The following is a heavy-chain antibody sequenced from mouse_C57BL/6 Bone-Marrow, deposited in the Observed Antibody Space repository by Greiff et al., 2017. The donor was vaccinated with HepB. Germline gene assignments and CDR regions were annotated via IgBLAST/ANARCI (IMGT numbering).Heavy chain of an antibody. V-gene: IGHV1-15*01. J-gene: IGHJ2*01. Sequence: VQLQQSGAELVRPGASVTLSCKASGYTFTDYEMHWVKQTPVHGLEWIGAIDPETGGTAYNQKFKGKAILTADKSSSTAYMELRSLTSEDSAVYYCTRADDPYYFDYWGRGTTLTVSS. CDR1: GYTFTDYE. CDR2: IDPETGGT. CDR3: TRADDPYYFDY.